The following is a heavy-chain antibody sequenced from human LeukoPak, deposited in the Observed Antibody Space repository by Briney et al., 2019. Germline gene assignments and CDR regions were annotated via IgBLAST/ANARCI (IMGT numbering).Heavy chain of an antibody. D-gene: IGHD3-16*02. Sequence: PGGSLRLSCAASGFPFSSYAMHWVRQAPGKGLVWVSSISSSSSYIYYADSLRGRFTISRDNAKNSLYLQMNSLRAEDTAVYYCAREGGYTQMPTLWGQGTLVIVSS. CDR2: ISSSSSYI. CDR3: AREGGYTQMPTL. V-gene: IGHV3-21*01. J-gene: IGHJ4*02. CDR1: GFPFSSYA.